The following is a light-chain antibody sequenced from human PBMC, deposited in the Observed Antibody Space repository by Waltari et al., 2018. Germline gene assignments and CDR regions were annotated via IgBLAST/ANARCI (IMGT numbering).Light chain of an antibody. CDR2: NAS. J-gene: IGKJ4*01. CDR3: QQRKNWPPLT. Sequence: EIVLTQSPGTLSLSPGERATLPCRASQNVDRYLAWYQKKPGQAPRLLIYNASIRATGIPARFSGSGSGTDFTLTINSLEPDDFATYYCQQRKNWPPLTFGGGTKVEIK. CDR1: QNVDRY. V-gene: IGKV3-11*01.